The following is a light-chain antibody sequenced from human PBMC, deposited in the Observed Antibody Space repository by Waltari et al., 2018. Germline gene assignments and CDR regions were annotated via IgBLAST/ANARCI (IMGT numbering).Light chain of an antibody. CDR2: VAS. CDR1: QGISNH. CDR3: QKYNSAPLT. Sequence: DIQMTQSPSSLSASVGDRVTITCRASQGISNHLAWYQQKPGKVPKLLIYVASTLQSGVPSRFRGSGSGTDFTLTISSLQPEDVATYYCQKYNSAPLTFGPGTKVDLK. V-gene: IGKV1-27*01. J-gene: IGKJ3*01.